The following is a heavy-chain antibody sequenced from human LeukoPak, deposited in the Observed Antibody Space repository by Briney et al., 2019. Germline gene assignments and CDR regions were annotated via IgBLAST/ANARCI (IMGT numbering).Heavy chain of an antibody. CDR1: GGSISSGDYY. V-gene: IGHV4-30-4*01. Sequence: PSQTLSLTCTVSGGSISSGDYYWNWIRQPSGKGLEWIGYIYYSGSTYYNTSLKSRVTISVDTSKNQFSLKLSSVTAADTAVYYCAREYQLLFLDYWGQGTLVTVSS. D-gene: IGHD2-2*01. CDR2: IYYSGST. CDR3: AREYQLLFLDY. J-gene: IGHJ4*02.